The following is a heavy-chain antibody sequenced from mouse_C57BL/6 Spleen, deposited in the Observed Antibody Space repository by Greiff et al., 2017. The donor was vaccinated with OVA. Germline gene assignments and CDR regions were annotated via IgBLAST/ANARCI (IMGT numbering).Heavy chain of an antibody. V-gene: IGHV8-12*01. D-gene: IGHD2-3*01. J-gene: IGHJ2*01. CDR3: ARREKPDGYFDY. Sequence: QVTLKESGPGILQSSQTLSLTCSFSGFSLSTSGMGVSWIRQPSGKGLEWLAHIYWDDDKRYNPSLKSRLTISKDTSRNQVFLKITSVDTADTATYYCARREKPDGYFDYWGQGTTLTVSS. CDR1: GFSLSTSGMG. CDR2: IYWDDDK.